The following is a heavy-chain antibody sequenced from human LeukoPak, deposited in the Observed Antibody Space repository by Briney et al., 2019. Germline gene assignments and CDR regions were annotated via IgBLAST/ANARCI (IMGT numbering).Heavy chain of an antibody. CDR2: INHSGST. D-gene: IGHD3-10*01. CDR3: ARAHATYYYGSGSPGEFDY. Sequence: SETLSLTCAVYGGSFSGYYWSWIRQPPGKGLEWIGEINHSGSTNYNPSLKSRVTISVDTSKSQFSLKLSSVTAADTAVYYCARAHATYYYGSGSPGEFDYWGQGTLVTVSS. J-gene: IGHJ4*02. V-gene: IGHV4-34*01. CDR1: GGSFSGYY.